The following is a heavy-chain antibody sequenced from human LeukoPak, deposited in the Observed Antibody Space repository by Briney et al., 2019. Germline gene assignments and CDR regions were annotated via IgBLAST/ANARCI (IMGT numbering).Heavy chain of an antibody. CDR1: GFTFSSYG. Sequence: PGGSLRLSCAASGFTFSSYGMSWVRQAPGKGLEWVSAISGSGGSTYYADSVKGRFTISRDNSKNTLYLQMNSLRAEDTAVYYCAKVKPRRATMIVVVIAKRGTLDAFDIWGQGTMVTVSS. CDR2: ISGSGGST. CDR3: AKVKPRRATMIVVVIAKRGTLDAFDI. J-gene: IGHJ3*02. D-gene: IGHD3-22*01. V-gene: IGHV3-23*01.